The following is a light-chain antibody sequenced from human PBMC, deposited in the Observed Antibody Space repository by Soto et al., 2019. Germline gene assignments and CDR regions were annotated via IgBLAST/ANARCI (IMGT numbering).Light chain of an antibody. CDR3: QQYSTYSPRT. V-gene: IGKV1-5*03. Sequence: IQMIQSPSTLAASVGDRLTITCRAIQSISIWSAWYQQKPGKAPKILVYKASSLESGVPSRFSGSGSGTEFTLTISSLQLDDFADYYCQQYSTYSPRTFGQGTRLEI. CDR2: KAS. CDR1: QSISIW. J-gene: IGKJ5*01.